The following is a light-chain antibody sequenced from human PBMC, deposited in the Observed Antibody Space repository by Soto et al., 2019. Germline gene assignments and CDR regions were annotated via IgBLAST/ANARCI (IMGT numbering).Light chain of an antibody. CDR3: QQYNNWPWT. CDR2: GAY. J-gene: IGKJ1*01. CDR1: QSIHSN. V-gene: IGKV3-15*01. Sequence: EIVMTQSPATLSVSPGERATLSCRASQSIHSNLAWYQQKPGQAPRLLIYGAYTRATGIQARFSGSGSGTEFTLTIRSLQSEDFAVYYCQQYNNWPWTFGQGTKVDIK.